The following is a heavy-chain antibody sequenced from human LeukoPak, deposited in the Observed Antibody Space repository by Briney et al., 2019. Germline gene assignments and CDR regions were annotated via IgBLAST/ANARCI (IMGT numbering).Heavy chain of an antibody. CDR1: GFTFTSYW. CDR2: VNSDGSTT. J-gene: IGHJ6*02. Sequence: GGSLRLACAAAGFTFTSYWMHWVRQALGKGLLWVSRVNSDGSTTTYADSVKGRFTISRDNAKNTLYLQMNSLRAEDTAVYYCARGRYYGMDVWGQGTTVTASS. CDR3: ARGRYYGMDV. V-gene: IGHV3-74*01.